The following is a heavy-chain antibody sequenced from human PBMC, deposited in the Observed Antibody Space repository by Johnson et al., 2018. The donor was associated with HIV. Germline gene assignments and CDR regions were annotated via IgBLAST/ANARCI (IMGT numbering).Heavy chain of an antibody. J-gene: IGHJ3*02. Sequence: VQLVESGGGVVQPGRSLRLSCAASGFTFSSYAMHWVRQASGKGLEWVGRIRGRANTYATAYAASLKGSFTISRDDSTNTAYLQMNSLRAEDTAVYYCARGVDGAFDIWGQGTMVTVSS. CDR3: ARGVDGAFDI. D-gene: IGHD3-10*01. CDR2: IRGRANTYAT. V-gene: IGHV3-73*01. CDR1: GFTFSSYA.